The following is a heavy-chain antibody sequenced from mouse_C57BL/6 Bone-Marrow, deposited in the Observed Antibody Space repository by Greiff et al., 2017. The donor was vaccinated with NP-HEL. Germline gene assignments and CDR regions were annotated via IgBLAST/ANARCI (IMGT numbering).Heavy chain of an antibody. Sequence: QVQLQQSGPGLVQPSQSLSITCTVSGFSLTSYGVHWVRQSPGKGLEWLGVIWRGGSTDYNVAFMSRLSITKDNSKSQVFFKMNSLQADDTAIYYCAKSYGSSYRYFDVWGTGTTVTVSS. V-gene: IGHV2-5*01. CDR1: GFSLTSYG. J-gene: IGHJ1*03. CDR3: AKSYGSSYRYFDV. CDR2: IWRGGST. D-gene: IGHD1-1*01.